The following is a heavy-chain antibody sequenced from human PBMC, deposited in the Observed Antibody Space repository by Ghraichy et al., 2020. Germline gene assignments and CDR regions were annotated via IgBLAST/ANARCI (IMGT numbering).Heavy chain of an antibody. CDR1: GYTFTSYY. Sequence: ASVKVSCKASGYTFTSYYMHWVRQAPGQGLEWMGIINPSGGSTSYAQKFQGRVTMTRDTSTSTVYMELSSLRSEDTAVYYCATPIQLWGLPGYWGQGTLVTVSS. V-gene: IGHV1-46*01. D-gene: IGHD5-18*01. CDR2: INPSGGST. CDR3: ATPIQLWGLPGY. J-gene: IGHJ4*02.